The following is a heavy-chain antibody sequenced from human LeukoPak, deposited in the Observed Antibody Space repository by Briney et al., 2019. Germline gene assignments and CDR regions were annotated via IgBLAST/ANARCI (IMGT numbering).Heavy chain of an antibody. D-gene: IGHD1-26*01. CDR2: ISYDGSNK. CDR3: ARDQTRGVGATTRPSRPDY. Sequence: GGSLRLSCAASGFTVSSNYMSGVRQAPGKGLEWVAVISYDGSNKYYADSVKGRFTISRDNSKNTLYLQMNSLRAEDTAVYYCARDQTRGVGATTRPSRPDYWGQGTLVTVSS. J-gene: IGHJ4*02. V-gene: IGHV3-30-3*01. CDR1: GFTVSSNY.